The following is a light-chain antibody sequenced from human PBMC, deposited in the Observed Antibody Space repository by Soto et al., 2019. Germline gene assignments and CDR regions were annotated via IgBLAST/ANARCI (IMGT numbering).Light chain of an antibody. J-gene: IGLJ2*01. CDR3: QSYDSRLSGSV. V-gene: IGLV1-40*01. Sequence: QSVLTQPPSVSGAPGQRVTISCTGSSSNIGANYDVHWYQQLPGTAPKLLIYDNNNRPSGVPDRFSGYKSGTSASLAITGLQAEDEADYYCQSYDSRLSGSVFGGGTQLTVL. CDR1: SSNIGANYD. CDR2: DNN.